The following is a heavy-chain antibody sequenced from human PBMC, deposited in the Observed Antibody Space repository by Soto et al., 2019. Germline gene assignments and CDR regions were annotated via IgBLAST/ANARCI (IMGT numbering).Heavy chain of an antibody. Sequence: GGSLRLSCAASGFTFSSYWMSWVRQAPGKGLEWVANIKQDGSEKYYVDSVKGRFTISRDNAKNSLYLQMNSLRAEDTAVYYCARDPRNYLNYYYYYMDVWGKGTTVTVS. CDR3: ARDPRNYLNYYYYYMDV. J-gene: IGHJ6*03. V-gene: IGHV3-7*01. D-gene: IGHD1-7*01. CDR1: GFTFSSYW. CDR2: IKQDGSEK.